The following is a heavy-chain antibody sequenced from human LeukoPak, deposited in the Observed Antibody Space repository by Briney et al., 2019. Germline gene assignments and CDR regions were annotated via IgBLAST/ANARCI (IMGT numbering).Heavy chain of an antibody. Sequence: GGSLRLSCAASGFIFSTYGMYWVRQAPGKGLEWVAFIRHDGSIKNYADSVKGRSTISRDNSKNTLYLQMNSLRAEDTAVYYCAKNWGSAYFDHWGQGTLVTVSS. CDR2: IRHDGSIK. V-gene: IGHV3-30*02. J-gene: IGHJ4*02. CDR1: GFIFSTYG. D-gene: IGHD7-27*01. CDR3: AKNWGSAYFDH.